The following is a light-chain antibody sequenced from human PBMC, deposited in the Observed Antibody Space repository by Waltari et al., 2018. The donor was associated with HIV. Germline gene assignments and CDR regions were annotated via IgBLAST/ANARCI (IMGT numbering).Light chain of an antibody. V-gene: IGKV3-15*01. CDR1: QSVNNN. CDR2: GAS. CDR3: QQYNFWPPLT. Sequence: EIVLTQSPATLSVSPGERATLYCRASQSVNNNLAWYQQKPGQVPRLLIYGASTRATGIPARFSGSGSGTELTLTISSLQSEDFAVYYCQQYNFWPPLTFGGGTKVEIK. J-gene: IGKJ4*01.